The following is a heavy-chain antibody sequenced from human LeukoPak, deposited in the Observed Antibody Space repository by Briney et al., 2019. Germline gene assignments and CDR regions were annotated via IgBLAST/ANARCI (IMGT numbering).Heavy chain of an antibody. V-gene: IGHV3-48*03. CDR1: GDTLCGSE. CDR3: ARTVYDLRGHWLVPGFDY. J-gene: IGHJ4*02. D-gene: IGHD6-19*01. Sequence: GGSLRLSCAPPGDTLCGSELYWGRDAPGEGVEWGSYIFTFISTTYYAHSVKGRFTVSRDDDKSSLYLQMSRLRAEDKAVYYCARTVYDLRGHWLVPGFDYWGQGTLVNVSS. CDR2: IFTFISTT.